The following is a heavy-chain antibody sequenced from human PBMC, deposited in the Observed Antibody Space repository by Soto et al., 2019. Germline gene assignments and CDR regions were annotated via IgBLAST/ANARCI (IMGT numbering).Heavy chain of an antibody. CDR1: GFTFSSYG. CDR3: ARGPHYYDSSGQGYYFDY. Sequence: GGSLRLSCAASGFTFSSYGMHWVRQAPGKGLEWVAVIWYDGSNKYYADSVKGRFTISRDNSKNTLYLQMNSLRAEDTAVYYCARGPHYYDSSGQGYYFDYWGQGTLVTVSS. J-gene: IGHJ4*02. V-gene: IGHV3-33*01. CDR2: IWYDGSNK. D-gene: IGHD3-22*01.